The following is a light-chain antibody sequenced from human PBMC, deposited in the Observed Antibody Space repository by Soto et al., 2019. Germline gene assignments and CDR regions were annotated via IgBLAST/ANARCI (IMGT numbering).Light chain of an antibody. V-gene: IGLV2-23*01. Sequence: QSALTQPASVSGSPGQSITISCTGTSSDVGSYKLVSWYEQHPGKVPRLIIYEDNKRPSGVANRLTGSKSGNTASLTVSGLQAEEEAVYYCGSFGGSGTGVFGGGTKVTVL. CDR2: EDN. J-gene: IGLJ2*01. CDR1: SSDVGSYKL. CDR3: GSFGGSGTGV.